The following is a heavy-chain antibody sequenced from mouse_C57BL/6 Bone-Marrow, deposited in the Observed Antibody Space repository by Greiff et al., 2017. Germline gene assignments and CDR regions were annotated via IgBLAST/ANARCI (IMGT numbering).Heavy chain of an antibody. CDR1: GFSLTSYG. Sequence: VMLVESGPGLVQPSQSLSITCTVSGFSLTSYGVHWVRQSPGKGLEWLGVIWSSGSTDYNAAFISRLSISKDNSKSQVFFKMNSLQADDTAIYYCAIYDYEDAMDYWGQGTSVTVSS. CDR3: AIYDYEDAMDY. D-gene: IGHD2-4*01. CDR2: IWSSGST. V-gene: IGHV2-2*01. J-gene: IGHJ4*01.